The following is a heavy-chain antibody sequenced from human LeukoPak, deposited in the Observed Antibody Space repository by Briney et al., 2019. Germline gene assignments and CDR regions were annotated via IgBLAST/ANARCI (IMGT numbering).Heavy chain of an antibody. CDR1: GYTFTGYY. CDR2: IIPIFGTA. V-gene: IGHV1-69*05. D-gene: IGHD1-14*01. J-gene: IGHJ5*02. CDR3: ARSGLNRNNWFDP. Sequence: SVKVSCKASGYTFTGYYMHWVRQAPGQGLEWMGGIIPIFGTANYAQKFQGRVTITTDESTSTAYMELSSLRSEDTAVYYCARSGLNRNNWFDPWGQGTLVTVSS.